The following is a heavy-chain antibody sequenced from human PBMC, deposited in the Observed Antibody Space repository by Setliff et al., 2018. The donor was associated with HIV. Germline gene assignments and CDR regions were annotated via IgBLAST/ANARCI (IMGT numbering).Heavy chain of an antibody. J-gene: IGHJ4*02. CDR2: IHKDGSQK. CDR1: GFIFTNYW. D-gene: IGHD3-22*01. Sequence: GWSLRLSCAASGFIFTNYWMSWVRQSPGKGLEWVANIHKDGSQKYYVDSVKGRFSISRDNVKNSLYLQMNSLRGEDTAVYYCAGSRGYFVKADWGQGTLVTVSS. V-gene: IGHV3-7*01. CDR3: AGSRGYFVKAD.